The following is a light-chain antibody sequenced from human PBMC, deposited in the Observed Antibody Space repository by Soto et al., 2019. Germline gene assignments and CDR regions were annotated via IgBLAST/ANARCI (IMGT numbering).Light chain of an antibody. V-gene: IGKV1-39*01. CDR1: QTISTY. CDR2: AAS. J-gene: IGKJ2*01. CDR3: QQSHGIPYT. Sequence: DIQMTQSPSSLSASVGDRVTITCRASQTISTYLNCYQQKPGKAPKLLIYAASSLQSGVPSRFSGSVSGTYFTLTISSLQPEDFAIYYCQQSHGIPYTFGQGTKLEIK.